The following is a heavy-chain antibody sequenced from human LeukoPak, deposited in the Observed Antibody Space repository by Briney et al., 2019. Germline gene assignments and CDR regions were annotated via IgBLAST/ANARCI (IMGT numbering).Heavy chain of an antibody. J-gene: IGHJ4*02. V-gene: IGHV4-61*02. D-gene: IGHD3-3*01. CDR1: GGSISSGSYY. Sequence: SETLSLTCTVSGGSISSGSYYWSWIRQPAGKGLEWIGRIYTSGSTNYNPSLKSRVTISVDTSKNQFSLKLSSVTAADTAVYYCARVSPSGLDYWGQGTLVTVSS. CDR3: ARVSPSGLDY. CDR2: IYTSGST.